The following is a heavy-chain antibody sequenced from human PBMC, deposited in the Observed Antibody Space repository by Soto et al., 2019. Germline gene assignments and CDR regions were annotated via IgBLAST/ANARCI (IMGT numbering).Heavy chain of an antibody. V-gene: IGHV4-31*03. Sequence: QVQLQESGPGLVKPSQTLSLTCTVSGGSISSGGYYWSWIRQHPGKGLEWIGYIYYSGSTYYNPSLKSRVTNSVDTSKNQFSLKLSSVTAADTAVYYCARDFRGFGELSHNWFDPWGQGTLVTVSS. J-gene: IGHJ5*02. CDR1: GGSISSGGYY. D-gene: IGHD3-10*01. CDR3: ARDFRGFGELSHNWFDP. CDR2: IYYSGST.